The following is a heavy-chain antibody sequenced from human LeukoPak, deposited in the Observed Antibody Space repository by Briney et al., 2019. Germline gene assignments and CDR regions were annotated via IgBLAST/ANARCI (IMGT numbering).Heavy chain of an antibody. CDR3: ARGIRPAAAWFDP. D-gene: IGHD2-2*01. V-gene: IGHV4-30-2*01. Sequence: SQTLSLTCAVSGGSISSGGYSWSWIRQPPGKGLEWIGYIYHSGSTYYNPSLKSRVTLSVDRSKNQFSLRLSSVTAADTAVYYCARGIRPAAAWFDPWGQGTLVTVSS. CDR2: IYHSGST. CDR1: GGSISSGGYS. J-gene: IGHJ5*02.